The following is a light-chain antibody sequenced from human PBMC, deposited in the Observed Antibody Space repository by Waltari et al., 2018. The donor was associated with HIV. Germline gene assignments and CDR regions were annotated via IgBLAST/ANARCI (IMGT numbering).Light chain of an antibody. Sequence: QSVLTQPPSASGTPGKRVTISCSGSSPHIGSTSVYCYQDLPGAAPNLLIYRSDQRPSGVPDRFSGTKSGTSASLTISGLRSEDEGDYYCGAWDDSLRIYVFGTGTKVTVL. CDR1: SPHIGSTS. V-gene: IGLV1-47*01. J-gene: IGLJ1*01. CDR2: RSD. CDR3: GAWDDSLRIYV.